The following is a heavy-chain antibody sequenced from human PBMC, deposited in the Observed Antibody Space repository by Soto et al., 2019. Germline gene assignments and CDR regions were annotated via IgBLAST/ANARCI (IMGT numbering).Heavy chain of an antibody. D-gene: IGHD7-27*01. CDR2: IYNSANT. CDR3: ARSHRDNWGSPDYFDY. V-gene: IGHV4-59*11. CDR1: DDSISNLY. Sequence: SETLSLTCTVPDDSISNLYWSWIRQPPGKGLEWIGYIYNSANTNYNPSLKSRATISIDTSKKQFSLKLNSVTAADTAVYYCARSHRDNWGSPDYFDYWGQGTLVTVSS. J-gene: IGHJ4*02.